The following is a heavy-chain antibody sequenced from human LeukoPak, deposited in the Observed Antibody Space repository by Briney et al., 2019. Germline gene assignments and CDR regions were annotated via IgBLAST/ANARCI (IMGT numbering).Heavy chain of an antibody. CDR1: GFTFSGSA. J-gene: IGHJ4*02. Sequence: SGGSLRLSCAASGFTFSGSAMHWVRQASGKGLGWVGRIRSKADNYATTYAASVKGRFTISRDDSKNTAYLQMNSLKTDDTAVYYCSSRDGYIGYWGQGTLVTVSS. CDR2: IRSKADNYAT. V-gene: IGHV3-73*01. D-gene: IGHD5-24*01. CDR3: SSRDGYIGY.